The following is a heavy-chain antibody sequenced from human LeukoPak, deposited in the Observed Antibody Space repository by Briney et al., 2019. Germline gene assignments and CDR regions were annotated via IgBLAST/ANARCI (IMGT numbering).Heavy chain of an antibody. CDR3: ARDTTYYYGSGNPGGY. J-gene: IGHJ4*02. CDR2: ISPYNGNT. Sequence: ASVKVSCKASGYTFIRYGITWVRQAPGQGLEWMAWISPYNGNTKYAQKFQGRVTMTTDTSTSTAYMELRSLRSDDTAVYYCARDTTYYYGSGNPGGYWGQGTLVTVSS. CDR1: GYTFIRYG. D-gene: IGHD3-10*01. V-gene: IGHV1-18*01.